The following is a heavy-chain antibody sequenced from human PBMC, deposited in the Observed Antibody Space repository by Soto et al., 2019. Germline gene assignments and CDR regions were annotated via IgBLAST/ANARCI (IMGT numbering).Heavy chain of an antibody. Sequence: EVHLVESGGGLVQPGRSLRLSCAASGFTFANYAMHWVRQVPGKGLEWVSSISWNSGNIVYADSVKGRFTISRDSADNSLYLQMNSLKLEVTALYSCARVAVTSIFAYCDYWGQGTLVTVSS. V-gene: IGHV3-9*01. J-gene: IGHJ4*02. D-gene: IGHD3-3*01. CDR1: GFTFANYA. CDR2: ISWNSGNI. CDR3: ARVAVTSIFAYCDY.